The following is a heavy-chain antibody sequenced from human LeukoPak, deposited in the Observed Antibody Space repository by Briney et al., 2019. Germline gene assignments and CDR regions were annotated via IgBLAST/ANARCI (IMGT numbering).Heavy chain of an antibody. J-gene: IGHJ5*02. CDR1: GGSIRSYY. V-gene: IGHV4-4*07. Sequence: PSETLSLTRTVSGGSIRSYYWGWIRQPAGGGLQWIGRIYASGSTTYNPTLKSRVTMSLDTSKTQFSLRLTSVTAADTAVYYCARDSGTTGEVKFDPWGQGALVTVSS. CDR3: ARDSGTTGEVKFDP. CDR2: IYASGST. D-gene: IGHD3-10*01.